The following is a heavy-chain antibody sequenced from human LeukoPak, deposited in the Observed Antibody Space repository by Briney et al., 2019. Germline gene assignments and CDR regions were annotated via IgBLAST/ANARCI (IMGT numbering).Heavy chain of an antibody. V-gene: IGHV1-69*02. D-gene: IGHD2-21*02. Sequence: SVKVSCPATRGTYSSYPISWVRQPPGQGLEWMGRIIPIFGIANYAQKFQGRVTITADKSTSTAYMELSSLRSEDRAVYYCARGGAYGGGDCPPWGQGTLVTVSS. CDR3: ARGGAYGGGDCPP. J-gene: IGHJ5*02. CDR1: RGTYSSYP. CDR2: IIPIFGIA.